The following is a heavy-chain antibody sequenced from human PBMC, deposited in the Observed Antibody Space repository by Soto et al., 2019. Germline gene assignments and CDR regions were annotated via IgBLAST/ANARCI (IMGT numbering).Heavy chain of an antibody. Sequence: SRLSFSHYKINLVLQAPGKGLEWVSAISGSGGSTYYADSVKGRFTISRDNSKNTLYLQMNSLRAEDTAVYYCAKMVALRYFDNRGQGTLFTVYS. D-gene: IGHD2-15*01. CDR2: ISGSGGST. V-gene: IGHV3-23*01. CDR3: AKMVALRYFDN. J-gene: IGHJ4*02. CDR1: RLSFSHYK.